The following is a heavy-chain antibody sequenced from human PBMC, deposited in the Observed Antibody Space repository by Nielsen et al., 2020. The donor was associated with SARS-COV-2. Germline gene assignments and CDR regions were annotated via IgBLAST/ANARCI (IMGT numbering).Heavy chain of an antibody. Sequence: GGSLRLSCAASGFTFDDYTMHWVRQAPGKGLEWVSLISWDGGSTYYADSVKGRFTISRDNAKNSLYLQMNSLRDEDTAVYYCAPRPLHGGDYPGYWGQGTLVTVSS. V-gene: IGHV3-43*01. CDR2: ISWDGGST. CDR1: GFTFDDYT. CDR3: APRPLHGGDYPGY. D-gene: IGHD4-17*01. J-gene: IGHJ4*02.